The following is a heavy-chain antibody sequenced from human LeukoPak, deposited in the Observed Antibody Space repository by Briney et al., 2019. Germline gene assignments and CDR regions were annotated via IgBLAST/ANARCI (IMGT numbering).Heavy chain of an antibody. J-gene: IGHJ4*02. V-gene: IGHV3-23*01. D-gene: IGHD4-17*01. CDR1: AFTFSSYA. CDR3: AKPDGDWYYFDY. CDR2: ISDSGGST. Sequence: PGGSLRLSCAASAFTFSSYAMSWVRQAPGKGLEWVSDISDSGGSTYYADSVKGRFTISRDNSKNTLYLQMNSLGAEDTAVYYCAKPDGDWYYFDYWGQGTLVTVSS.